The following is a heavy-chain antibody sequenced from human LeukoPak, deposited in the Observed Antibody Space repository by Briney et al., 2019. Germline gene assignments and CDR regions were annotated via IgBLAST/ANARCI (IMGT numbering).Heavy chain of an antibody. Sequence: PGGSLRLSCAASGFTFINYAMSWVRQAPGEGLEWVSSISSSSSYIYYADSVKGRFTISRDNAKNSLYLQMNSLRAEDTAVYYCATAWMDSELLWFGESRKGTFDYWGQGTLVTVSS. V-gene: IGHV3-21*01. J-gene: IGHJ4*02. D-gene: IGHD3-10*01. CDR3: ATAWMDSELLWFGESRKGTFDY. CDR1: GFTFINYA. CDR2: ISSSSSYI.